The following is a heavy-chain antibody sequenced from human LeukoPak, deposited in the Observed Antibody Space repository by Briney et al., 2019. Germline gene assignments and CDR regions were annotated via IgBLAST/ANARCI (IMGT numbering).Heavy chain of an antibody. D-gene: IGHD4-23*01. V-gene: IGHV1-69*05. CDR3: ATNDYGGNSPLGY. CDR1: GGTFSSYA. Sequence: SVKVSCKASGGTFSSYAISWVRQAPGQGLEWMGRIIPIFGTANYAQKFQGRVTITTDESTSTAYMELSSLRSEDTAVYYCATNDYGGNSPLGYWGQGTLVTVSS. CDR2: IIPIFGTA. J-gene: IGHJ4*02.